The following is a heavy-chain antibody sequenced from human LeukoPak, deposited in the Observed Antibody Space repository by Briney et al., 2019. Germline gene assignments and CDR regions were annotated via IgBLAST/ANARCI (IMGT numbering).Heavy chain of an antibody. CDR3: ARAWDYYDSSGYYSLDY. D-gene: IGHD3-22*01. V-gene: IGHV1-2*02. CDR2: INPNSGGT. J-gene: IGHJ4*02. Sequence: ASVKVSCKASGYTFTGYYMHWVRQAPGQGLEWMGWINPNSGGTNYARKFQGRVTMTRDTSISTAYMELSRLRSDDTAVYYCARAWDYYDSSGYYSLDYWGQGTLVTVSS. CDR1: GYTFTGYY.